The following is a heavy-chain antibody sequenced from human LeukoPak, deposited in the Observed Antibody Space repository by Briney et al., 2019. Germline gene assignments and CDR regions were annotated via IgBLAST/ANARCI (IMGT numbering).Heavy chain of an antibody. CDR1: GFTFSSYA. J-gene: IGHJ4*02. V-gene: IGHV3-23*01. Sequence: GGSLRLSCAASGFTFSSYAMSWVRQAPGKGLEWVSSISASGGGTYYADSVKGRFTISRDNSKNTLYLQMNSLRAEDTAVYYCARDLKVSLDYWGQGTLVTVSS. CDR3: ARDLKVSLDY. D-gene: IGHD3-22*01. CDR2: ISASGGGT.